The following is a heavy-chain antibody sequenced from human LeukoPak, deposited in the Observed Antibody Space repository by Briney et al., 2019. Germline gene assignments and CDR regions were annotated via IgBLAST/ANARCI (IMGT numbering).Heavy chain of an antibody. CDR1: GCTFSSYA. CDR3: ARGGGRYCSSTSCYYYGMDV. Sequence: SVKVSCKASGCTFSSYAISWVRQAPGQGLEWMGGIIPIFGTANYAQKFQGRVTITADESTSTAYMELSSLRSEDTAVYYCARGGGRYCSSTSCYYYGMDVWGKGTTVTVSS. CDR2: IIPIFGTA. D-gene: IGHD2-2*01. V-gene: IGHV1-69*01. J-gene: IGHJ6*04.